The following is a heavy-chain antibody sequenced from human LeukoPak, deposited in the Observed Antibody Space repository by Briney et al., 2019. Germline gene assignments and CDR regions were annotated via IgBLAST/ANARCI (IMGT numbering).Heavy chain of an antibody. Sequence: GSLRLSCAASGFTFSSYAMSWVRQAPGKGLEWVSAISGSGGSTYYADSVKGRFTISRDNSKNTLYLQMNSLRAEDTAVYYCARDSRELYYDFWSGYSPFDYWGQGTLVTVSS. J-gene: IGHJ4*02. CDR1: GFTFSSYA. D-gene: IGHD3-3*01. CDR3: ARDSRELYYDFWSGYSPFDY. CDR2: ISGSGGST. V-gene: IGHV3-23*01.